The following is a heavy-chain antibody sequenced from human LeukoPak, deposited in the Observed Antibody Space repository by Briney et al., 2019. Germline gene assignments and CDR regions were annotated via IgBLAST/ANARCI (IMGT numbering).Heavy chain of an antibody. Sequence: PSETLPLTCAVYGGSFSGYYWSWIRQPPGKGLEWIGEINHSGSTNYNPSLKSRVTISVDTSKNQSSLKLSSVTAADTAVYYCARVGAGYFDYWGQGTLVTVSS. J-gene: IGHJ4*02. CDR2: INHSGST. V-gene: IGHV4-34*01. D-gene: IGHD1-26*01. CDR1: GGSFSGYY. CDR3: ARVGAGYFDY.